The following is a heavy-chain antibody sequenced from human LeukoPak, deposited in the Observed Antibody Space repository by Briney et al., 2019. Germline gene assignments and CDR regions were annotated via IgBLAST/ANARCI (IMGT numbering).Heavy chain of an antibody. D-gene: IGHD1-1*01. V-gene: IGHV3-48*04. J-gene: IGHJ4*02. Sequence: PGGALRLSCAASGFTFSSYTMNWVRQAPGKGLEWVSYISSSSSTIYFADSVEGRFTISRDNAKNSLYLQVSSLRAEDTAVYYCARQFSSGTTYWGQGTLVTVSS. CDR2: ISSSSSTI. CDR3: ARQFSSGTTY. CDR1: GFTFSSYT.